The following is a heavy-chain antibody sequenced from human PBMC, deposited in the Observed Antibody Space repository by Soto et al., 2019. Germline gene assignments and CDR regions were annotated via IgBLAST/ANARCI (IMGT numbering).Heavy chain of an antibody. D-gene: IGHD3-3*01. Sequence: PGGSLRLSCAASGFTFSSYWMSWVRQAPGKGLEWVANIKQDGSEKYYADSVKGRFTISRDNAKNSLYLQMNSLRAEDTAVYYCARTTYYDFWSGYRVWGKGTTVTVSS. J-gene: IGHJ6*04. CDR2: IKQDGSEK. CDR1: GFTFSSYW. CDR3: ARTTYYDFWSGYRV. V-gene: IGHV3-7*01.